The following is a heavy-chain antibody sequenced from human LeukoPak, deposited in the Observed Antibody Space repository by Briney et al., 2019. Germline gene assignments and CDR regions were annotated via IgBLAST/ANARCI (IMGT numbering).Heavy chain of an antibody. V-gene: IGHV3-48*01. D-gene: IGHD3-10*02. J-gene: IGHJ6*04. CDR3: AELGITMIGGV. CDR2: VSSSSSTI. Sequence: QSGGSLRLSCAASGFTFSTYYMSWVRQAPGKGLEWVSYVSSSSSTIYYADSVKGRFTISRDNAKNSLYLQMNSLRAEDTAVYYCAELGITMIGGVWGKGTTVTISS. CDR1: GFTFSTYY.